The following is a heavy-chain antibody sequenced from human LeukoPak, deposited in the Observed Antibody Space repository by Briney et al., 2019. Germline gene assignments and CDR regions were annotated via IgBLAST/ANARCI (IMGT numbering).Heavy chain of an antibody. CDR2: CLDSSCTE. J-gene: IGHJ4*02. CDR3: VRESEGSFDS. Sequence: PGGSLRLSCAASGFTFGTYDMSWVRQPPGKGLEWVSTLACLDSSCTEYYSDSVKGRFSISRDKSRSTLSLQLNSLRVEDTAMYYCVRESEGSFDSWGQGTLVTVSS. CDR1: GFTFGTYD. V-gene: IGHV3-23*01.